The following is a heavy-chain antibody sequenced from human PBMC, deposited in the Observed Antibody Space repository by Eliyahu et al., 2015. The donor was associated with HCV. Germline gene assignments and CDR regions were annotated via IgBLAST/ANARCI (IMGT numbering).Heavy chain of an antibody. CDR3: TTGAPGGFDYYLDV. D-gene: IGHD3-10*01. Sequence: EVQLVESGGGLVKPGGSLXLSCAASGFTFXKAWMSWVRQAPGEGLGWIGRIKSKTDGGTTDYAAPVKGRFTISRDDSKSTLYLQMNSLKTEDTAVYYCTTGAPGGFDYYLDVWGQGTTVTVSS. CDR2: IKSKTDGGTT. J-gene: IGHJ6*03. V-gene: IGHV3-15*01. CDR1: GFTFXKAW.